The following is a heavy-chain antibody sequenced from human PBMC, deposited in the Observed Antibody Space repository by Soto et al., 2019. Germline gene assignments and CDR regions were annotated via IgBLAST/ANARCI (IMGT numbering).Heavy chain of an antibody. Sequence: SETLSPTCGVSGDSITTYKWWTWVRQTPGKGLEWIGEIYDSGNTRYGPSLKSRVTISKDTSKNELSLKLNSVTVADTAVYYCATCQLGEYYYAMDIWGQGTTVTVSS. CDR3: ATCQLGEYYYAMDI. J-gene: IGHJ6*02. D-gene: IGHD7-27*01. CDR2: IYDSGNT. V-gene: IGHV4-4*02. CDR1: GDSITTYKW.